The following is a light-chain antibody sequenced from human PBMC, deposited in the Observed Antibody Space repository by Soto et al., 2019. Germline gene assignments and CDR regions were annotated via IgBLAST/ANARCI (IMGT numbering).Light chain of an antibody. CDR3: QHYNNWPPYT. V-gene: IGKV3D-15*01. CDR1: QRISSN. CDR2: GAS. Sequence: EIVMTQSPDTLSVSPGERATLSCRASQRISSNLAWYQQKPGQAPRLLIYGASTRATGVPARFSGSGSETDFTLTISNLQSEDCAVYCCQHYNNWPPYTFGQATKLEIK. J-gene: IGKJ2*01.